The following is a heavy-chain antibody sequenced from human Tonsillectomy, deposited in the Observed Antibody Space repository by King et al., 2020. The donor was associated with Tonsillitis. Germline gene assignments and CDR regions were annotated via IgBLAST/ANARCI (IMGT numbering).Heavy chain of an antibody. CDR1: GFTFSTYV. V-gene: IGHV3-30*04. Sequence: VQLVESGGGVVQPGRSLRLSCAASGFTFSTYVIHWVRQAPGKGLEWVAIISSDGSSTRYAGSVRGRFTTSRDNSKNTLYPQMSSLRVEDTAVYYCARDPGTIFDVVNYYFDYWGQGTQVTVSS. D-gene: IGHD3-3*01. J-gene: IGHJ4*01. CDR2: ISSDGSST. CDR3: ARDPGTIFDVVNYYFDY.